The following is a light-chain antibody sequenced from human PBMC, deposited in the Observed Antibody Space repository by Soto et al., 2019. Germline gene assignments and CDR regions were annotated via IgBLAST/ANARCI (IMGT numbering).Light chain of an antibody. CDR2: DAS. Sequence: DIQMTQSPSTLSASVGDRVTMTCRASQSISKWLAWYQQKPGTAPKLLIYDASNLESGVPSRFSGSGSGTEFTLTIRSLQPDDFATYYCQQYDSYSPLTFGGGTNVEIK. J-gene: IGKJ4*01. CDR3: QQYDSYSPLT. CDR1: QSISKW. V-gene: IGKV1-5*01.